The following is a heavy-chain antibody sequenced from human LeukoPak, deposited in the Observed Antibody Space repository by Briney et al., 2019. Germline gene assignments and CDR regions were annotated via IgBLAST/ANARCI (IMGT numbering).Heavy chain of an antibody. D-gene: IGHD1-26*01. Sequence: GGSLRLSCAPSGFRFNSYGMSWVRQAPGKGLEWVSTVSNSGYNTWYADSVKGRFTISRDISQNTLHLQMSSLRAEDTALYYCARHDGSSFIYYIDHWGQGALVTVSS. CDR2: VSNSGYNT. CDR3: ARHDGSSFIYYIDH. J-gene: IGHJ4*02. V-gene: IGHV3-23*01. CDR1: GFRFNSYG.